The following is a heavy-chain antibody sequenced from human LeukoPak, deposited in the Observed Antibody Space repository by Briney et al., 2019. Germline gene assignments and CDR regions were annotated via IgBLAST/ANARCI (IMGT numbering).Heavy chain of an antibody. Sequence: GGSLRLSCAASGFTFSGHNMNWVRQAPGKGLEWISFVSISSGAIYYADSVKGRFRISRDNAKSSLDLEMNSLRAEDTAVYYCARAMSTFGGVRNYFDSWGQGTLVTVSS. CDR2: VSISSGAI. CDR1: GFTFSGHN. D-gene: IGHD3-16*01. CDR3: ARAMSTFGGVRNYFDS. V-gene: IGHV3-48*04. J-gene: IGHJ4*02.